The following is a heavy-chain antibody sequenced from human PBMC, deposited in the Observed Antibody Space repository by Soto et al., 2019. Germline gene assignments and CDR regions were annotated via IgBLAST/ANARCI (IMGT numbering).Heavy chain of an antibody. J-gene: IGHJ4*02. CDR3: AREGGYYDSSGYYFDY. D-gene: IGHD3-22*01. CDR2: IWYDGSNK. Sequence: GGSLRLSCAASGFTFSSYGMHWVRQAPGKGLEWVAVIWYDGSNKYYANSVKGRFTISRDNPKNTLYLQMNSLRAEDTAVYYCAREGGYYDSSGYYFDYWGQGTLVTVSS. CDR1: GFTFSSYG. V-gene: IGHV3-33*01.